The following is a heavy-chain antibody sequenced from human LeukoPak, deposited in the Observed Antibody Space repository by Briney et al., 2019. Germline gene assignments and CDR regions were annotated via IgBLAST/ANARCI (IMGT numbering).Heavy chain of an antibody. V-gene: IGHV4-59*01. Sequence: PSETLSLTCTVSGGSISSYYWSWIRQPPGKGLEWIGYIYYSGSTNYNPSLKSRVTISVDTSKNQFSLKLSSVTAADTAVYYCARDALGNSDSSGYYLGMDVWGQGTTVTVSS. D-gene: IGHD3-22*01. CDR1: GGSISSYY. CDR3: ARDALGNSDSSGYYLGMDV. CDR2: IYYSGST. J-gene: IGHJ6*02.